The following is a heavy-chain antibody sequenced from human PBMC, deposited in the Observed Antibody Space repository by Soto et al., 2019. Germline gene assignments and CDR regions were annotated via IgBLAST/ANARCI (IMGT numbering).Heavy chain of an antibody. D-gene: IGHD3-22*01. Sequence: QVQLVQSGAEVKKPGSSVKVSCKASGGDFINYGISWVRQAPGQGLEWMGGIIPIFRSANYAQKFQGRVTIAAHESTTTASMELTTLTSEDTAVYYCARDRYYDGVGYHYESAYWGQGTLVTVSS. CDR3: ARDRYYDGVGYHYESAY. CDR1: GGDFINYG. CDR2: IIPIFRSA. J-gene: IGHJ4*02. V-gene: IGHV1-69*01.